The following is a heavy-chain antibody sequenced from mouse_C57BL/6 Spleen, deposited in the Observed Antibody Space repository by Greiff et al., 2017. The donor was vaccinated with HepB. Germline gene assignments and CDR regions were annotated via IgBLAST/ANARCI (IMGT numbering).Heavy chain of an antibody. J-gene: IGHJ2*01. CDR2: IYPGSGST. CDR1: GYTFTSYW. Sequence: LQQPGAELVKPGASVKMSCKASGYTFTSYWITWVKQRPGQGLEWIGDIYPGSGSTNYNEKFKSKGTLTVDTSSSTAYMQLSSLTSEVSAVSYCARSITTGVATRGDYWGQGTTLTVSS. CDR3: ARSITTGVATRGDY. D-gene: IGHD1-1*01. V-gene: IGHV1-55*01.